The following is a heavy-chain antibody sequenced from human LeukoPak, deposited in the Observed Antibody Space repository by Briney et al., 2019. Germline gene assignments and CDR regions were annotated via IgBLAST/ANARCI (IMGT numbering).Heavy chain of an antibody. J-gene: IGHJ4*02. CDR3: APGSMTFDY. V-gene: IGHV1-2*02. CDR2: ISPNSGGT. D-gene: IGHD2-21*02. CDR1: GYTFTDYY. Sequence: GASVKVSCKASGYTFTDYYLHWVRLAPGQGLEWMGWISPNSGGTNYAQKFQGRVTMTRDTSISTAYMELSRLRSDDTAVYYCAPGSMTFDYWGQGTLVTVSS.